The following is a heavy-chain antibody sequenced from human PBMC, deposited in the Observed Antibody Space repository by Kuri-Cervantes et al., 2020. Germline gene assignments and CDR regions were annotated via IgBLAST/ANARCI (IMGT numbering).Heavy chain of an antibody. J-gene: IGHJ4*02. CDR2: ISGGGDSA. CDR3: VRDLYGAGPF. CDR1: GFTFGNFP. V-gene: IGHV3-23*01. Sequence: GGSLRLSCTASGFTFGNFPMTWVRQAPGKGLEWVSTISGGGDSAYYVNSVKGRFSISRDNSKDTLFLQMNSLRAEDTAVYYCVRDLYGAGPFWGQGTLVTVSS. D-gene: IGHD4-17*01.